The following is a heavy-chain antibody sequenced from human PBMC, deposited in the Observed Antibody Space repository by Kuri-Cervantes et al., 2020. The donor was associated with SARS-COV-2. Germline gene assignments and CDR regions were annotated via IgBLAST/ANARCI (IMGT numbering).Heavy chain of an antibody. CDR3: ARGGAHDAFDI. CDR2: MNPNSGNT. Sequence: ASVKVSCKASGGTFSNYALNWVRQGTGQGLEWMGWMNPNSGNTGYAQKFQGRVTITRNTSISTAYMELSSLRSEDTAVYYCARGGAHDAFDIWGQGTMVTVSS. D-gene: IGHD3-10*01. V-gene: IGHV1-8*03. CDR1: GGTFSNYA. J-gene: IGHJ3*02.